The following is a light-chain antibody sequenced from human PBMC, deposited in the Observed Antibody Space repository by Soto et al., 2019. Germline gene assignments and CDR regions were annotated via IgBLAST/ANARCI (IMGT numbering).Light chain of an antibody. CDR1: SSDVGSYNL. CDR2: EGS. V-gene: IGLV2-23*01. Sequence: QSALTQPAFVSGSPGQSITISCTGTSSDVGSYNLVSWYQQHPGKAPKLMIYEGSKRPSGVSNRFSGSKSGNTASLTISGLQAEDEADYYCCSYAGSRYVFGTGTKVTVL. J-gene: IGLJ1*01. CDR3: CSYAGSRYV.